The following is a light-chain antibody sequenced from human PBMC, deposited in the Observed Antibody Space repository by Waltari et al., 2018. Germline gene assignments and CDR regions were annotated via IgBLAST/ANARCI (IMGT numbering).Light chain of an antibody. CDR3: AAWDDSLSGRV. CDR1: SSNIGSNY. J-gene: IGLJ3*02. CDR2: RTH. V-gene: IGLV1-47*01. Sequence: QSVLTQPPSASGTPGQRVTISCSGSSSNIGSNYVYWYQQLPGTAPKLHTYRTHLRPPGVPDRSSGSKSGTSASRAIGGLRSEDEADYYCAAWDDSLSGRVFGGGTKLTVL.